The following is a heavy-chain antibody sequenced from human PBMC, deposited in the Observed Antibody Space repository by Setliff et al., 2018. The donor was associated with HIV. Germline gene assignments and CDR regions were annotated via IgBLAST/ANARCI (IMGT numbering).Heavy chain of an antibody. D-gene: IGHD5-12*01. CDR2: VHYSGTT. CDR3: VRSGYSGHFDV. V-gene: IGHV4-39*01. Sequence: PSETLSLTCSLSGDSISDNDFYWGWIRQPPGKGLERIGIVHYSGTTYYNVSLESRVTISVDTSKNQFSLKLSSVTAADTAVYHCVRSGYSGHFDVWGQGTMVTVSS. CDR1: GDSISDNDFY. J-gene: IGHJ3*01.